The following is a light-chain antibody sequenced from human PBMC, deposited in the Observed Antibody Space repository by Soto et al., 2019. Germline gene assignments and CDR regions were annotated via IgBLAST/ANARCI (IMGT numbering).Light chain of an antibody. CDR2: EAS. J-gene: IGKJ3*01. Sequence: DVQMTQSPRSLSASVGDRVTITCRASKTIDRSLNWYQQRPGKAPNLLIYEASNLQSGVPSRFSGSGSGTDFTLTISSLQPDDFATYSCQLSHSLPFTFGPGTKVDIK. V-gene: IGKV1-39*01. CDR1: KTIDRS. CDR3: QLSHSLPFT.